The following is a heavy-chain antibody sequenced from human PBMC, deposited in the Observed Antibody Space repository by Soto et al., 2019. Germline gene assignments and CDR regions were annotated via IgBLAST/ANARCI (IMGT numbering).Heavy chain of an antibody. J-gene: IGHJ5*02. Sequence: GASVKVSCKASGYTFTGYYMHWVRQAPGQGLEWMGWINPNSGGTNYAQKFQGRVTMTRDTSISTAYMELSRLRSDDTAVYYCARALGYCTNGVCLYNWFDPWGQGTLVTVSS. V-gene: IGHV1-2*02. CDR1: GYTFTGYY. CDR3: ARALGYCTNGVCLYNWFDP. CDR2: INPNSGGT. D-gene: IGHD2-8*01.